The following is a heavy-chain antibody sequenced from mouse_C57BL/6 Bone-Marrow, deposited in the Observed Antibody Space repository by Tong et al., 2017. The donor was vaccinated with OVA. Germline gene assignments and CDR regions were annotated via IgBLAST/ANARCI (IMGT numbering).Heavy chain of an antibody. CDR2: IWGVGST. D-gene: IGHD1-1*01. Sequence: VQLQESGPGLVAPSQSLSITCTVSGFSLTSYGVDWVRQSPGKGLEWLGVIWGVGSTNYNSALKSRLSISKDNSKSQVFLKMNSLQTDDTAMYYCASDYYGSSYYYAMDYWGQGTSVTVSS. V-gene: IGHV2-6*01. J-gene: IGHJ4*01. CDR1: GFSLTSYG. CDR3: ASDYYGSSYYYAMDY.